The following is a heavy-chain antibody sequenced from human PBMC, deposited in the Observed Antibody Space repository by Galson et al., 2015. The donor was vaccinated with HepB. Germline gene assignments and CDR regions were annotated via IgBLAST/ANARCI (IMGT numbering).Heavy chain of an antibody. J-gene: IGHJ5*02. D-gene: IGHD3-16*02. Sequence: SLRLSCAASGFTFSSYWMHWVRQAPGKGLVWVSRINSDGSSTSYADSVKGRFTISRDNAKNTLYLQMNSLRAEDTAVYYCAREVMITFGGVIVNWCDPWVQGSLVTVSP. CDR2: INSDGSST. V-gene: IGHV3-74*01. CDR1: GFTFSSYW. CDR3: AREVMITFGGVIVNWCDP.